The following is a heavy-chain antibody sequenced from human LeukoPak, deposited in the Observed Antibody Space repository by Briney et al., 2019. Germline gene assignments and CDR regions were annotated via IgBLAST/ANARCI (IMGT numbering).Heavy chain of an antibody. CDR3: ARGSGAYGDFDY. Sequence: PGGSLRLSCAASGFTFSSYAMSWVRQAPGKGLVWVSRINSDGSSTNYADSVRGRFTISRDNAKNTVHLQVNSLGVEDTAVYYCARGSGAYGDFDYWGQGTLVTVSS. J-gene: IGHJ4*02. CDR1: GFTFSSYA. V-gene: IGHV3-74*01. CDR2: INSDGSST. D-gene: IGHD6-19*01.